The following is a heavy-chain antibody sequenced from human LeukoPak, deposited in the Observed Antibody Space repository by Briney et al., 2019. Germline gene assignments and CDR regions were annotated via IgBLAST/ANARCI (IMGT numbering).Heavy chain of an antibody. Sequence: ASVKVSCKASGYTFTSYYIHWVRQAPGQGLEWMGIINPSGGTTSYAQNFQGRITMTRDTSTSTVYMELSSLRSEDTAVYYCAAELYSGTYGRCCSFAFWGQGTPVTVSS. CDR1: GYTFTSYY. D-gene: IGHD1-26*01. CDR3: AAELYSGTYGRCCSFAF. CDR2: INPSGGTT. V-gene: IGHV1-46*01. J-gene: IGHJ4*02.